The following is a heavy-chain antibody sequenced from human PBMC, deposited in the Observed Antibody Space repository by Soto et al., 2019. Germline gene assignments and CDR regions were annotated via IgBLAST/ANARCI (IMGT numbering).Heavy chain of an antibody. CDR1: GGSITSSY. D-gene: IGHD3-10*01. J-gene: IGHJ6*02. V-gene: IGHV4-59*01. CDR3: ARETMVRGVYYYYYGMDV. CDR2: IYDTGISGYTPST. Sequence: LSLTCTVSGGSITSSYWSWIRRPPGKGLEWIAYIYDTGISGYTPSTSYNPSLKSRVTMSVDTSKSQFSLKLTSVTAADTAVYYCARETMVRGVYYYYYGMDVWGQGTTVTVSS.